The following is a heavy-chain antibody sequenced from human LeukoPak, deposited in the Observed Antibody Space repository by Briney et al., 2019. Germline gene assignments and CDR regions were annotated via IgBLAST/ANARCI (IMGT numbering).Heavy chain of an antibody. V-gene: IGHV3-7*01. Sequence: GGSLRLSCAPSGFTFSIYWMSWVRQAPGKGLEWVANIKQDGSGKYYVDSVKGRFTISRDNAKNSLYLQMNSLRAEDTAVYYCARPGLATTGTYAFDIWGQGTMVTVSS. CDR1: GFTFSIYW. D-gene: IGHD6-13*01. CDR2: IKQDGSGK. CDR3: ARPGLATTGTYAFDI. J-gene: IGHJ3*02.